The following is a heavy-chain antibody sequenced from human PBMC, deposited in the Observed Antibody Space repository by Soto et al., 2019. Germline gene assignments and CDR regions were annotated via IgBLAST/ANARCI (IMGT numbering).Heavy chain of an antibody. CDR1: GFTFSSYA. Sequence: EVQLLESGGGLVQPGGSLRPSCAASGFTFSSYAMSWVRQAPGRGLEWVSTLSDSTYYADSVWGRVTIFRDISRITLYLQVNSLSAEDTVVYSCARSLGPWSHYFDYWGQGTLVTVPS. CDR2: LSDST. D-gene: IGHD7-27*01. J-gene: IGHJ4*02. V-gene: IGHV3-23*01. CDR3: ARSLGPWSHYFDY.